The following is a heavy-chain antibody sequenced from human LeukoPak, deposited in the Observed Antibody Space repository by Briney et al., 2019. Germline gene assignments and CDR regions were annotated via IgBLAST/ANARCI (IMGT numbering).Heavy chain of an antibody. CDR3: ARTMGSWTGYFQH. CDR2: IIPIFGTA. D-gene: IGHD3/OR15-3a*01. Sequence: SVKVSCKASGGTFSSYAISWVRQAPGQGLEWMGGIIPIFGTANYAQKFQGRVTITADKSTSTAYMELSSLRSEDTAAYYCARTMGSWTGYFQHWGQGTLVTVSS. CDR1: GGTFSSYA. V-gene: IGHV1-69*06. J-gene: IGHJ1*01.